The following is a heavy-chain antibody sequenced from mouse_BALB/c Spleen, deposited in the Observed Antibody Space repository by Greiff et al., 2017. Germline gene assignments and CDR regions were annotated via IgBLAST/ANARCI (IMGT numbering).Heavy chain of an antibody. V-gene: IGHV1-14*01. CDR3: AKTYGNYFYWYFDV. CDR2: INPYNDGT. CDR1: GYTFTSYV. J-gene: IGHJ1*01. D-gene: IGHD2-1*01. Sequence: VQLQQSGPELVKPGASVKMSCKASGYTFTSYVMHWVKQKPGQGLEWIGYINPYNDGTKYNEKFKGKATLTSDKSSSTAYMELSSLTSEDSAVYYCAKTYGNYFYWYFDVWGAGTTVTVSS.